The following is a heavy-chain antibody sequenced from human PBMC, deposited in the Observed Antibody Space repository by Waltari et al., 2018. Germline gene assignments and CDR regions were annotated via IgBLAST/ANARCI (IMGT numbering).Heavy chain of an antibody. J-gene: IGHJ4*02. D-gene: IGHD2-15*01. Sequence: QVQLVQSGTEVKKPGASVRVSCKASGYIFIDHYMHWVRQAPGQGLEWMGWRNPNRGGTNYAQKFQGRVTMTRDTSTSTAYMELTRMTSDDTAIYYCARDGGFDFWGQGSLVTVSS. CDR3: ARDGGFDF. CDR1: GYIFIDHY. V-gene: IGHV1-2*02. CDR2: RNPNRGGT.